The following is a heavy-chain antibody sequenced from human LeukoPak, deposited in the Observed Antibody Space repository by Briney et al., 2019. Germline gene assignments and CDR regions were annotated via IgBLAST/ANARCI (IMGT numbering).Heavy chain of an antibody. CDR2: INPSSGGT. CDR3: ASGRAVRFGELSDFDY. D-gene: IGHD3-10*01. CDR1: GYTFTGYY. Sequence: ASVKVSCKASGYTFTGYYMHWVRQAPGQGLEWMGWINPSSGGTNYAQKFQGWVTMTRDTSISTAYMELSRLRSDDTAVYYCASGRAVRFGELSDFDYWGQGTLVTVSS. J-gene: IGHJ4*02. V-gene: IGHV1-2*04.